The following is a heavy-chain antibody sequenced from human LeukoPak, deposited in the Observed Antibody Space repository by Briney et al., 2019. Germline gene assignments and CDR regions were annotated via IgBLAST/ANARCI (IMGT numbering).Heavy chain of an antibody. J-gene: IGHJ3*02. V-gene: IGHV3-30*18. CDR1: GFTFSSYG. Sequence: PGGSLRLSCAASGFTFSSYGMHWVRQAPGKGLEWVAVISYDGSNKYYADSVKGRFTISRDNSKNTLYLQMNSLRAEDTAVYYCAKQLWFGELFRSIDAFDIWGQGTMVTVSS. D-gene: IGHD3-10*01. CDR2: ISYDGSNK. CDR3: AKQLWFGELFRSIDAFDI.